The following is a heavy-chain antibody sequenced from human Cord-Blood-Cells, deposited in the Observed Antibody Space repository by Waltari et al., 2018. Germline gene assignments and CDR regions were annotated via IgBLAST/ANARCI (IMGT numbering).Heavy chain of an antibody. V-gene: IGHV4-39*01. CDR3: ARRWAPIVGATTFVY. Sequence: QLQLQESGPGLVKPSETLSLTCTVSGGSISSSSYYWGWIRQPPGKGLEWIGSICYSGRTYYNPSLKSRGTISVGTSENQFSLKLSSVTAADAAVYDCARRWAPIVGATTFVYWGQGTLVTVSS. CDR1: GGSISSSSYY. D-gene: IGHD1-26*01. J-gene: IGHJ4*02. CDR2: ICYSGRT.